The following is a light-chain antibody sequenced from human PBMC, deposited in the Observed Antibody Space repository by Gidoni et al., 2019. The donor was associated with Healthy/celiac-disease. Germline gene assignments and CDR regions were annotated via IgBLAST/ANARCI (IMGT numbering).Light chain of an antibody. CDR3: CSYAGSYTFYV. V-gene: IGLV2-11*01. J-gene: IGLJ1*01. CDR1: SSDVGDYNY. CDR2: DVS. Sequence: QSALTQPRSVSGSPGQSVTISCTGTSSDVGDYNYVSWYQQHPGKAPKLMIYDVSKRPSGVPDRFSGSKSGNTASLTISRLQAEDEADFYCCSYAGSYTFYVFGTGTKVTVL.